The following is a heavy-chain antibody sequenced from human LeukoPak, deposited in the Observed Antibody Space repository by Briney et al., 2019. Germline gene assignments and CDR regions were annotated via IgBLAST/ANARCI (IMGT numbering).Heavy chain of an antibody. V-gene: IGHV1-69*05. CDR1: GGTFSSYA. CDR2: IIPIFGTA. D-gene: IGHD3-22*01. J-gene: IGHJ4*02. Sequence: SVKVSCKASGGTFSSYAISWVRQAPGQGLEWMGGIIPIFGTANYAQKFQGRVTITTDESTSTAYMELSSLRPEDTAVYYCARDYYDSSGYFGYWGQGTLVTVSS. CDR3: ARDYYDSSGYFGY.